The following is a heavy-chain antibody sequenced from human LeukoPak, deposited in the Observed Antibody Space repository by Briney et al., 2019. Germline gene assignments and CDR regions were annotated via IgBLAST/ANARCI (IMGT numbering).Heavy chain of an antibody. J-gene: IGHJ4*02. Sequence: GGSLRLSCAASGFTFSSYEMNWVRQAPGKGLDWVSYISSSGSTIYYADSVKGRFTISRDNAKNSLYLQMNSLRAEDTAVYYCAAIAVAGRDTDYWGQGTLVTVSP. CDR3: AAIAVAGRDTDY. CDR1: GFTFSSYE. CDR2: ISSSGSTI. V-gene: IGHV3-48*03. D-gene: IGHD6-19*01.